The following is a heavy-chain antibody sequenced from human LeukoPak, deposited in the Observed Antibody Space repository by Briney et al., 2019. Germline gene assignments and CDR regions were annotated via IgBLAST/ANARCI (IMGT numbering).Heavy chain of an antibody. J-gene: IGHJ4*02. CDR2: ISSSGSTI. CDR1: GFTFSSYE. CDR3: ARAVFYDSSGPTPFDY. V-gene: IGHV3-48*03. D-gene: IGHD3-22*01. Sequence: PGGSLRLSCAASGFTFSSYEMNWVRQAPGKGLEWASYISSSGSTIYYADSVKGRFTISRDNAKNSLYLQMNSLRAEDTAVYYCARAVFYDSSGPTPFDYWGQGTLVTVSS.